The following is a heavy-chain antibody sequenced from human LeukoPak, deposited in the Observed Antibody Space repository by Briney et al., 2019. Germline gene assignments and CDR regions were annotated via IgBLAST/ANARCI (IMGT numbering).Heavy chain of an antibody. Sequence: PSETLSLTCTVSGGSISSYYWSWIRQPPGKGLERIGYINYSGSTNYNPSLKSRVTISVDTSKNQFSLKLSSVTAADTAVYYCARDLELRDGYNWFDPWGQGTLVTVSS. J-gene: IGHJ5*02. V-gene: IGHV4-59*01. CDR1: GGSISSYY. CDR3: ARDLELRDGYNWFDP. D-gene: IGHD5-24*01. CDR2: INYSGST.